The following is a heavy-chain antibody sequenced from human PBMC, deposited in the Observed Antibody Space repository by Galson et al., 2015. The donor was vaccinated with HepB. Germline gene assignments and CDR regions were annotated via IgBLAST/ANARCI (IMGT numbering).Heavy chain of an antibody. J-gene: IGHJ6*02. V-gene: IGHV1-69*13. Sequence: SVKVSCKASGGTFSSYAISWVRQAPGQGLEWMGGIDPIVGTANYAQKFQGRVTITADESTSTAYMELSSLRSEDTAVYYCARRYCSSTSCYSYYGMDVWGHGTTVTVSS. CDR1: GGTFSSYA. CDR2: IDPIVGTA. CDR3: ARRYCSSTSCYSYYGMDV. D-gene: IGHD2-2*01.